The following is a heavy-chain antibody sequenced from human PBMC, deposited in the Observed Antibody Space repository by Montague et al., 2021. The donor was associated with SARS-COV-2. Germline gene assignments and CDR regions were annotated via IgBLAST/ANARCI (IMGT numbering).Heavy chain of an antibody. V-gene: IGHV4-39*02. D-gene: IGHD3-9*01. CDR2: LNYSGNT. Sequence: SETLSLTCTVSGGSISSSSYYWGWIRQPPGQGLEWIVNLNYSGNTYYNPSLKSRVTISVDTSKNYFSLKLSSVTAADTAVYYCARDGSLRFEILIGRRHYYYGMDVWGQGTTVTVSS. CDR3: ARDGSLRFEILIGRRHYYYGMDV. J-gene: IGHJ6*02. CDR1: GGSISSSSYY.